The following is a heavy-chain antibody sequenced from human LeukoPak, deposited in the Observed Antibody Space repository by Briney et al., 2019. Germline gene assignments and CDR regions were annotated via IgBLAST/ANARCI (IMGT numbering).Heavy chain of an antibody. CDR2: IYYSGST. CDR3: ARGSLRYFDWLSPLDAFDI. V-gene: IGHV4-30-4*01. D-gene: IGHD3-9*01. Sequence: SETLSLTCTVSGGSISSGDYYWSWIRQPPGKGLEWIGYIYYSGSTNYNPSLKSRVTISVDTSKNQFSLKLSSVTAADTAVYYCARGSLRYFDWLSPLDAFDIWGQGTMVTVSS. CDR1: GGSISSGDYY. J-gene: IGHJ3*02.